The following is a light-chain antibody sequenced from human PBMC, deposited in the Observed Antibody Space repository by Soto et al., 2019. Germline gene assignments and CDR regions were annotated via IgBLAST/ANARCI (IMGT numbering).Light chain of an antibody. J-gene: IGLJ3*02. CDR3: CSYAGSYTFGGV. V-gene: IGLV2-11*01. CDR2: DVS. Sequence: QSALTQPRSVSGSPGQSVTISCTGTSSDVGGYNYVSWYQQHPGKAPKLMIYDVSKRPSGVPDRFSGSKSGNTASPTISGLQAEDEADYYCCSYAGSYTFGGVFGGGTKLTVL. CDR1: SSDVGGYNY.